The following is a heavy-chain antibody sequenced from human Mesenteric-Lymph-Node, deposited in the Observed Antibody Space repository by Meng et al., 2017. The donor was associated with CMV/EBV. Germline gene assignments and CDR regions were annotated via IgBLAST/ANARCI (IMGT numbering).Heavy chain of an antibody. D-gene: IGHD3-22*01. J-gene: IGHJ4*02. CDR3: APSSGSVDY. V-gene: IGHV3-49*04. Sequence: GESLKISCTASGFTFGDYAMSWVRQAPGKGLEWVGFIRSKAYGGTTDYAAPVKGRFTISRDDSKNTLYLQMNSLKTEDTAVYYCAPSSGSVDYWGQGTLVTVSS. CDR2: IRSKAYGGTT. CDR1: GFTFGDYA.